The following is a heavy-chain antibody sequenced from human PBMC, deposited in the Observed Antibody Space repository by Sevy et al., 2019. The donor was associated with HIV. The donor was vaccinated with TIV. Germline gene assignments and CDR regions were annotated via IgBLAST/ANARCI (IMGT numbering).Heavy chain of an antibody. CDR3: ARDPLEMDYFDY. CDR2: ISSSGGTI. V-gene: IGHV3-11*04. CDR1: RFSFSDFF. J-gene: IGHJ4*02. D-gene: IGHD1-1*01. Sequence: GGSLRLSCAVSRFSFSDFFMSWIRQAPGKGLEWISSISSSGGTIYYADSVKGRFTISRDNTKNSLFLQMNSLRAEDTAVYYCARDPLEMDYFDYWGLGTLVTVSS.